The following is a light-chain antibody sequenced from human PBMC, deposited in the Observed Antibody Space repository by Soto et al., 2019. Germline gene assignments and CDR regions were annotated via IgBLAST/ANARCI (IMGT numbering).Light chain of an antibody. Sequence: QAVLTQPPSVSGAPGQRVTISCTGSSSNIGAGYDVHWYQQLPGTAPKLLIYGNSNRPSGVPDRFSGSKSGTSASLAITGLRAEDEADYYCQSYDCSLSGGVFGGGTKLTVL. J-gene: IGLJ2*01. V-gene: IGLV1-40*01. CDR2: GNS. CDR1: SSNIGAGYD. CDR3: QSYDCSLSGGV.